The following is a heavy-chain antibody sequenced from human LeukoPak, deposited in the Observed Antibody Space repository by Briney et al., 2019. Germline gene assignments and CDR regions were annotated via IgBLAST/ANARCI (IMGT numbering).Heavy chain of an antibody. J-gene: IGHJ4*02. D-gene: IGHD1-26*01. V-gene: IGHV4-38-2*01. CDR3: ARRYSGSSTLDY. Sequence: SETLSLTCAVSGYSISSGYYWGWIRQPPGKGLGWIGGIYHSGHPYYNPSLKSRVTISVDTSKNQFSLRLSSVTAADTAVYYCARRYSGSSTLDYWGQGTLVTVSS. CDR1: GYSISSGYY. CDR2: IYHSGHP.